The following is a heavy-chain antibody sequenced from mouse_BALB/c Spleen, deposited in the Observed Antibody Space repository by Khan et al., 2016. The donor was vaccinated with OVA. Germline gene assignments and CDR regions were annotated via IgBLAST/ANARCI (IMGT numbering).Heavy chain of an antibody. D-gene: IGHD2-14*01. CDR3: ARSYRYYWYFDV. J-gene: IGHJ1*01. Sequence: QIQLVQSGPELKKPGETVRISCKASGYTFTTAGMQWVQKMPGKGLKWIGRINTHSGVLKYAEDFKGRFAFSLETSASTAYLQISNLKNEDTATYFCARSYRYYWYFDVWGAGTTVTVSS. CDR2: INTHSGVL. V-gene: IGHV9-4*02. CDR1: GYTFTTAG.